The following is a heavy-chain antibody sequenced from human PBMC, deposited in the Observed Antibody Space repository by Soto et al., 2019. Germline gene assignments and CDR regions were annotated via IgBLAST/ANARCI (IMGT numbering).Heavy chain of an antibody. Sequence: GESLKISCKGSGYSFTSYWIGWVRQMPGKGLEWMGIIYPGDSDTRYSPSFQGQVTISADKSISTAYLQWSSLKASDTAMYYCARRGGYCSGGSCYFRYYGMDVWGQGTTVTVS. CDR1: GYSFTSYW. CDR2: IYPGDSDT. CDR3: ARRGGYCSGGSCYFRYYGMDV. J-gene: IGHJ6*02. V-gene: IGHV5-51*01. D-gene: IGHD2-15*01.